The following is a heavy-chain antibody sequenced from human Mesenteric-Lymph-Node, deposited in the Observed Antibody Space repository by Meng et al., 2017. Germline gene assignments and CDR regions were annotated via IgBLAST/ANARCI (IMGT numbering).Heavy chain of an antibody. V-gene: IGHV4-39*07. D-gene: IGHD2/OR15-2a*01. CDR2: IYYSGST. CDR1: GGSISSSSYY. J-gene: IGHJ4*02. CDR3: ARGGEYLADY. Sequence: LETLSLTCTVSGGSISSSSYYWGWIRQPPGKGLEWIGSIYYSGSTYYNPSLKSRVTISVDTSKNQFSLKLSSVTAADTAVYYCARGGEYLADYWGQGNLVTVSS.